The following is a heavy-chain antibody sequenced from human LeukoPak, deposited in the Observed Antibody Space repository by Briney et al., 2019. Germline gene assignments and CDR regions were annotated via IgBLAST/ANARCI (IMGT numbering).Heavy chain of an antibody. V-gene: IGHV4-59*11. D-gene: IGHD2-2*02. Sequence: SETLSLTCTVSGGSISSHYWSWIRQPPGKGLEWIGYIYYSGSTNYNPSLKSRVTISVDTSKNQFSLKLSPVTAADTAVYYCARASPAAIDYWGQGTLVTVSS. CDR1: GGSISSHY. CDR3: ARASPAAIDY. J-gene: IGHJ4*02. CDR2: IYYSGST.